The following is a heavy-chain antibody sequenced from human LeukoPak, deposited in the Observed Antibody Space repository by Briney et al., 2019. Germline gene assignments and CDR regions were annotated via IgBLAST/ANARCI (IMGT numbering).Heavy chain of an antibody. Sequence: PGGSLRLSCAASGFTFSGYSMNWVRQAPGKGLEWVSSISSSSSYIYYADSVKGRFTISRDNAKNSLYLQMNSLRAEDTAVYYCARDYCSGGSCYPYFDYWGQGTLVTVSS. CDR3: ARDYCSGGSCYPYFDY. CDR1: GFTFSGYS. D-gene: IGHD2-15*01. V-gene: IGHV3-21*01. CDR2: ISSSSSYI. J-gene: IGHJ4*02.